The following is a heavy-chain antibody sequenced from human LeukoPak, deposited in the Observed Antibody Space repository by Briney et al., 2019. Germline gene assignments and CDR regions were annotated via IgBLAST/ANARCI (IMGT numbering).Heavy chain of an antibody. CDR1: GYTFTGYY. J-gene: IGHJ4*02. V-gene: IGHV1-2*06. CDR3: ARDRAAAADFDY. CDR2: INPNSGGT. D-gene: IGHD6-13*01. Sequence: GASVKVSCKAPGYTFTGYYMHWVRQAPGQGLEWMGRINPNSGGTNYAQKFQGRVTMTRDTSISTAYMELSRLRSDDTAVYYCARDRAAAADFDYWGQGTLVTVSS.